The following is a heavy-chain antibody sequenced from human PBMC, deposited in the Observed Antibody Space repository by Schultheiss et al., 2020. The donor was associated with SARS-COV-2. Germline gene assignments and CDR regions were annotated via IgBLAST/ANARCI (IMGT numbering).Heavy chain of an antibody. CDR3: ARRAAAEHNWFDP. D-gene: IGHD6-25*01. V-gene: IGHV1-69*02. CDR1: GYTFTGYY. CDR2: IIPIFGIA. Sequence: SVKVSCKASGYTFTGYYMHWVRQAPGQGLEWMGRIIPIFGIANYAQKFQGRVTITADKSTSTAYMELSSLRSEDTAVYYCARRAAAEHNWFDPWGQGTLVTVSS. J-gene: IGHJ5*02.